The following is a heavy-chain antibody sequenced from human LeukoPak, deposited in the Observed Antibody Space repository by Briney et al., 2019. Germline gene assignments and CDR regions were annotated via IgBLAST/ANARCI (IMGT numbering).Heavy chain of an antibody. J-gene: IGHJ5*02. CDR2: VYASGST. Sequence: PSETLSLTCTVSGASISSYYWNWIRRSAGKGLEWIGRVYASGSTNYNPSLKSRVTMSVDTSRNQFSLKLTSVTAAATAVYYCARGMYWSSASCYFGVYNWFDPWGQGTLVTVSS. V-gene: IGHV4-4*07. CDR1: GASISSYY. CDR3: ARGMYWSSASCYFGVYNWFDP. D-gene: IGHD2-2*01.